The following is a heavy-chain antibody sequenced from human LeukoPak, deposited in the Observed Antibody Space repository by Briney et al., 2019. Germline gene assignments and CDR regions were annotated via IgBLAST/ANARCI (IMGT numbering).Heavy chain of an antibody. Sequence: GGSLRLSCAASGFTFGSYWMTWMRQTPGKGLEWVANIKTDGSETYYLDSVKGRFTVSRDNAKNSLFLQMNSLRAEDTAIFYCVRDYVWGTSESDYWGQGILVTASS. J-gene: IGHJ4*02. CDR2: IKTDGSET. CDR1: GFTFGSYW. CDR3: VRDYVWGTSESDY. D-gene: IGHD3-16*01. V-gene: IGHV3-7*01.